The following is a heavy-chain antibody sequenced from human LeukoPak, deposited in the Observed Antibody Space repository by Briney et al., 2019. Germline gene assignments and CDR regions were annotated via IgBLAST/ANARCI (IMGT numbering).Heavy chain of an antibody. CDR3: ARESLSAHYFDY. J-gene: IGHJ4*02. CDR1: GYTFTSYY. V-gene: IGHV1-46*01. Sequence: ASVKVSCKASGYTFTSYYMHWVRQAPGQGLEWMGIINPSGGSTSYAQKFQGRVSMTRDTSTSTVYMEVNNLRSEDTAVYYCARESLSAHYFDYWGQGTLVTVSS. CDR2: INPSGGST.